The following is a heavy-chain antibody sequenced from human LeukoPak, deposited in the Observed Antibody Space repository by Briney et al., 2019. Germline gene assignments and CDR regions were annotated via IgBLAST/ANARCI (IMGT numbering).Heavy chain of an antibody. D-gene: IGHD3-22*01. CDR1: GGSISSGGYY. CDR3: ARDPSGGYDSSGYYDY. V-gene: IGHV4-61*08. J-gene: IGHJ4*02. CDR2: IYYSGST. Sequence: SQTLSLTCTVSGGSISSGGYYWSWIRQPPGKGLEWIGYIYYSGSTNYNPSLKSRVTISVDTSKNQFSLKLSSVTAADTAVYYCARDPSGGYDSSGYYDYWGQGTLVTVSS.